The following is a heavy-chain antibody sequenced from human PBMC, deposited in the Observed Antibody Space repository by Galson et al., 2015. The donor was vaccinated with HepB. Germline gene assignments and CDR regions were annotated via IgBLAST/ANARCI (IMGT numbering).Heavy chain of an antibody. V-gene: IGHV3-33*08. Sequence: SLRLSCAASGFTFSRNGMHWVRQAPGKGLEWVAVIWHDGSNSYSADSVKGRFTISRDNSKNTLYLQMNSLRAEDTAVYYCAREDADIAAMTLDHWGQGTLVTVSS. CDR3: AREDADIAAMTLDH. CDR2: IWHDGSNS. D-gene: IGHD6-25*01. J-gene: IGHJ4*02. CDR1: GFTFSRNG.